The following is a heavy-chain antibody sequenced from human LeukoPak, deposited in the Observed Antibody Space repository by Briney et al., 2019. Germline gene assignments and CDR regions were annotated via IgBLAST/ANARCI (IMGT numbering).Heavy chain of an antibody. CDR3: ASGGLVSRYLDH. D-gene: IGHD5/OR15-5a*01. J-gene: IGHJ4*02. CDR1: GSSISSSTW. CDR2: VFYSGST. V-gene: IGHV4-4*02. Sequence: PSETLSLTCAVSGSSISSSTWWNWVRQAPGKGLEWIGEVFYSGSTNSNPSLKSRLTMSVDESKHEFSLKLASVTAADTAIYYCASGGLVSRYLDHWGQGTLVTVSP.